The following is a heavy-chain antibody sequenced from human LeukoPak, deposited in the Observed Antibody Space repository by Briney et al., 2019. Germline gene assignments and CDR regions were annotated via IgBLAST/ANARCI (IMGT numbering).Heavy chain of an antibody. D-gene: IGHD6-6*01. J-gene: IGHJ4*02. V-gene: IGHV3-11*01. CDR1: GFTFSDYY. CDR2: ISSSGSTT. CDR3: ARERAIASLRPYYFDY. Sequence: GGSLRLSCAASGFTFSDYYMSWIRQAPGKGLEWISYISSSGSTTYYADSVKGRFTISRDNARNSLYLQMNSLRAEDTAVYYCARERAIASLRPYYFDYWGQGTLVTVSS.